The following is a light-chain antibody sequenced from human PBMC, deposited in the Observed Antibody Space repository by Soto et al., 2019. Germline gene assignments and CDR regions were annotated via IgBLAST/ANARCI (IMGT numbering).Light chain of an antibody. Sequence: QSALTQPPSSSGSPGQSVTISCTGTSGDVGRYNYVSWYQQQPDKAPKLMIFDVNKRPSGVPDRFSGSKSGNPASLTVSGLKAEYEADYYCSSYAGGNNLVFGTGTKVTVL. CDR2: DVN. CDR1: SGDVGRYNY. V-gene: IGLV2-8*01. J-gene: IGLJ1*01. CDR3: SSYAGGNNLV.